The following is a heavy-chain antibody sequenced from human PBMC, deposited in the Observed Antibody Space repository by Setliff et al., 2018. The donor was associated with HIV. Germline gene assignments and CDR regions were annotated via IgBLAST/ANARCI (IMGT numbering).Heavy chain of an antibody. Sequence: ASVKVSCKASGYKFTGHHIQWMRQAPGQGLEWMGRINPNMGDTQYAQKFQGRIIMTRDTSINTVYMELSSLTSEDTAVYYCARAKAVGGVIITGGLDVWGQGTTVTVSS. J-gene: IGHJ6*02. V-gene: IGHV1-2*06. CDR3: ARAKAVGGVIITGGLDV. CDR2: INPNMGDT. D-gene: IGHD3-16*02. CDR1: GYKFTGHH.